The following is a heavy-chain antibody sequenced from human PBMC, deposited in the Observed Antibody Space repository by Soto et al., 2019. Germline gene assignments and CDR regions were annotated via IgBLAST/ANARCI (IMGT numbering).Heavy chain of an antibody. Sequence: QVQLVQSGGEVKKPGASVTVSCKASGYTFINYHITWVRQAPGQGLEWMAWINTYNGMTDYAQRFQGRVTMARDTSTSTAYMELRTLGSDDTAVYFCAKSPRGEMATDWGQGTLVTVSS. J-gene: IGHJ4*02. V-gene: IGHV1-18*01. CDR1: GYTFINYH. CDR2: INTYNGMT. D-gene: IGHD5-12*01. CDR3: AKSPRGEMATD.